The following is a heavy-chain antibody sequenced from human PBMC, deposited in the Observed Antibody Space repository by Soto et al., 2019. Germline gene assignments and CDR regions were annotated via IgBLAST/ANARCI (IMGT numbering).Heavy chain of an antibody. Sequence: PGGSLRLSCAASGFTFSSYAMHWVRQAPGKGLEYVSAISSNGGSTYYANSVKGRFTISRDNSKNTLYLQMGSLRAEDMAVYYCARGPGYFFDVCGQGSLVIVSS. CDR3: ARGPGYFFDV. CDR2: ISSNGGST. CDR1: GFTFSSYA. V-gene: IGHV3-64*01. J-gene: IGHJ4*02.